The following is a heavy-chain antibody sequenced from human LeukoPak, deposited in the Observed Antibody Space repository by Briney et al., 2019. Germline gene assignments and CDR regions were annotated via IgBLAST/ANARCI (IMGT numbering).Heavy chain of an antibody. D-gene: IGHD5-18*01. CDR3: ARPRYSYAMYYFDY. CDR1: GYSFTSYW. CDR2: IYPGDSDT. V-gene: IGHV5-51*01. J-gene: IGHJ4*02. Sequence: GASLQISCKGSGYSFTSYWIGWVRQLPGEGLEWIGIIYPGDSDTRYSPSFQGQVTISADKSISTAYLQWSSLKASDTAMYYCARPRYSYAMYYFDYWGQGTLVTVSS.